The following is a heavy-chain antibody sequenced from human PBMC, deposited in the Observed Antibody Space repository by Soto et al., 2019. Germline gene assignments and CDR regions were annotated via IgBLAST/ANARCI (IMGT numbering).Heavy chain of an antibody. CDR1: GGAINYNSYY. V-gene: IGHV4-39*02. Sequence: SETLSLTCSVSGGAINYNSYYFVCMRQPPGKGLEWVGGIFYTGTTYYSPSLKDRVTISVDTSKNSFSLNLTSVTAADTAVYFCARLVVVAPVANAWGQGTLVTVSS. CDR2: IFYTGTT. J-gene: IGHJ5*02. CDR3: ARLVVVAPVANA. D-gene: IGHD2-2*01.